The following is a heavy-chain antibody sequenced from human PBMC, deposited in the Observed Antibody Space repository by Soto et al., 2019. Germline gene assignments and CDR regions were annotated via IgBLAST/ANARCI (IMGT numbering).Heavy chain of an antibody. CDR2: INSDGSST. J-gene: IGHJ5*02. CDR3: ARTRRAPNNWFDP. V-gene: IGHV3-74*01. CDR1: GFTFSSYW. Sequence: GSLRLSCAASGFTFSSYWMHWVRQAPGKGLVWVSRINSDGSSTSYADSVKGRFTISRDNAKNTLYLQMNSLRAEDTAVYYCARTRRAPNNWFDPWGQGTLVTVSS.